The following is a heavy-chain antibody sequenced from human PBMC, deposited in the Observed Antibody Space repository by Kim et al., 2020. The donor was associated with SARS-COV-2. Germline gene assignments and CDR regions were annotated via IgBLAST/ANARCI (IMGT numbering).Heavy chain of an antibody. D-gene: IGHD3-9*01. J-gene: IGHJ2*01. CDR2: INTGATYI. V-gene: IGHV3-21*01. CDR3: ARDMGPISSDSYVIRSFDGTSRYFDV. CDR1: GFTFSTYT. Sequence: GGSLRLSCAASGFTFSTYTMNWVRQAPGKGLEWVSSINTGATYIYYADSLKGRVTISRDNAKKSLYLQMNGLRAEDTAVYYCARDMGPISSDSYVIRSFDGTSRYFDVWGRGTLVTVSS.